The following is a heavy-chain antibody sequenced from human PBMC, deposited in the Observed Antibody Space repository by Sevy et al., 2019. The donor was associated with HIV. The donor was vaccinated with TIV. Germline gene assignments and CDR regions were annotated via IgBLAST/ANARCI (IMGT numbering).Heavy chain of an antibody. CDR3: ARDHVKDGDLGDYYYFAMDL. J-gene: IGHJ6*02. V-gene: IGHV3-11*01. CDR2: ISGSDHTI. CDR1: GFTFSDFY. Sequence: NRGGSLRLSCAASGFTFSDFYMSWIRQAPGKGLEWISYISGSDHTIYYADSVKGRFTISRDNDKNSLYLQMNSLRAEDTAVYYCARDHVKDGDLGDYYYFAMDLWGQGTTVTDSS. D-gene: IGHD4-17*01.